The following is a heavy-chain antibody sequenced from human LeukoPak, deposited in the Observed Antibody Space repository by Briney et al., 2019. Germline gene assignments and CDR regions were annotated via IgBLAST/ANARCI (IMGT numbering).Heavy chain of an antibody. CDR2: ISGSGTTM. J-gene: IGHJ4*02. CDR3: ARLVQWLPC. CDR1: GFTFSSYE. V-gene: IGHV3-48*03. D-gene: IGHD6-19*01. Sequence: GGSLRLSCVASGFTFSSYEMNWLRQSPGKGLEWVSYISGSGTTMYYADSVKGRFTISRDNGNNSLYLQINSLRAEDTAIYYCARLVQWLPCWGQGILVIVS.